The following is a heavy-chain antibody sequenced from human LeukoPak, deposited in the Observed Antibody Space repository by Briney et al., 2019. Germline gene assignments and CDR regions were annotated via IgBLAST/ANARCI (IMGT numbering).Heavy chain of an antibody. J-gene: IGHJ5*02. CDR1: GGSISSYY. Sequence: SETLSLSCTVSGGSISSYYWSWIRQPPGKGLEWIGYIYYSGSTNYNPSLKSRVTISVDTSKNQFSLKLSSVTAADTAVYYCARVTRGAAAVNGDGFDPWGQGTLVTVSS. CDR2: IYYSGST. CDR3: ARVTRGAAAVNGDGFDP. D-gene: IGHD6-13*01. V-gene: IGHV4-59*12.